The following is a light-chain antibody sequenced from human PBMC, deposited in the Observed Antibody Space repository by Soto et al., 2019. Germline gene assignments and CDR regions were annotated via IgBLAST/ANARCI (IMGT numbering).Light chain of an antibody. V-gene: IGLV1-36*01. Sequence: QSVLTQPPSVSEAPRQRVTISCSGSSSNIGNNAVNWYQQLPGTAPKLLIYYDDLLPSGVSDRFSGSKSGTSASLAISGLQCEDEADYYCAAWDASLNGVVFGGGTKLTVL. CDR3: AAWDASLNGVV. J-gene: IGLJ2*01. CDR2: YDD. CDR1: SSNIGNNA.